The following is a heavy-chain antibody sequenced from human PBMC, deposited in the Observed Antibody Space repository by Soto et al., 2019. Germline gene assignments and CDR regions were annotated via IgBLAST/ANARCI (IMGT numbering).Heavy chain of an antibody. CDR3: ARERAAGTGMNPHYGMDV. CDR2: IYYSGST. V-gene: IGHV4-59*06. Sequence: SETLSLTCTVSGGSISSHYWSWIRQPPGKGLEWIGYIYYSGSTYYNPSLKSRVTISVDTSKNQFSLKLSSVTAADTAVYYCARERAAGTGMNPHYGMDVWGQGTTVTVSS. D-gene: IGHD6-13*01. J-gene: IGHJ6*02. CDR1: GGSISSHY.